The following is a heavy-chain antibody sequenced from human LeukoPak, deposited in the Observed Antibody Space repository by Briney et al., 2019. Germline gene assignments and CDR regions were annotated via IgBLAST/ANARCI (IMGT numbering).Heavy chain of an antibody. V-gene: IGHV3-15*01. Sequence: GGSLRLSCAASGFTFTNAWMSWVRQAPGKGLEWVGRIKRKTEGGTTDYAAPVKGRFTISRDDSENTLYLQMNSLKIEDTAVYYCTTGWSDPWGQGTLVNVSS. CDR1: GFTFTNAW. J-gene: IGHJ5*02. CDR3: TTGWSDP. CDR2: IKRKTEGGTT.